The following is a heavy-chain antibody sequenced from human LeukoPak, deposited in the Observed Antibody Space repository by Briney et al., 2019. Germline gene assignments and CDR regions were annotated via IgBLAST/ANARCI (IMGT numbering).Heavy chain of an antibody. CDR1: GFTFSDYY. Sequence: NPGGSLRLSCAASGFTFSDYYMSWIRQAPGKGLEWVSYISSSSSYTNYADTVKGRFTISRDNAKNSLYLQMNSLRAEDTAVYYCARKVYDFWSGPGAFDIWGQGTMVTVSS. CDR2: ISSSSSYT. V-gene: IGHV3-11*06. J-gene: IGHJ3*02. D-gene: IGHD3-3*01. CDR3: ARKVYDFWSGPGAFDI.